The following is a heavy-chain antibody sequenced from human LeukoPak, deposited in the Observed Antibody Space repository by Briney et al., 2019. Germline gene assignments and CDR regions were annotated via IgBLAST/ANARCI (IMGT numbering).Heavy chain of an antibody. CDR1: GFTFGDYA. Sequence: GGSLRVSCTVSGFTFGDYALSWFRQAPGKGLEWVSSIRSKAYGGTAECAASVKGRFTTSRDDSKSIAYLQMNSLKTEDTAVYYCTRYYFGSGSYYSLFAMDVWGQGTTVTVSS. D-gene: IGHD3-10*01. J-gene: IGHJ6*02. CDR2: IRSKAYGGTA. CDR3: TRYYFGSGSYYSLFAMDV. V-gene: IGHV3-49*03.